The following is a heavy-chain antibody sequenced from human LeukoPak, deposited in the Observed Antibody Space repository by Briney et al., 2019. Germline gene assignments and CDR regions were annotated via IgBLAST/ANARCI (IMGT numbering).Heavy chain of an antibody. V-gene: IGHV1-3*01. D-gene: IGHD2-21*02. CDR2: INAGNGNT. CDR1: GYTFAKYA. CDR3: ARKNYGDRHPYDY. J-gene: IGHJ4*02. Sequence: ASVKVSCKASGYTFAKYAIHWVRQAPGQRLEWMGWINAGNGNTRYSQKFQGGVTITRDTSASTAYMELSSLTSEDTAIYYCARKNYGDRHPYDYWGQGTLVTVSS.